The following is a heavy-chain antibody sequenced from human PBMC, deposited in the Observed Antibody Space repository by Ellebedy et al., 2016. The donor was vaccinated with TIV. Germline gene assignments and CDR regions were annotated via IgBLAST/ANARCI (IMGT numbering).Heavy chain of an antibody. CDR2: IYYSGST. Sequence: MPGGSLRLSCTVSGGSISSSSYYWGWIRQPPGKGLEWIGSIYYSGSTYYNPSLKSRVTISVDTSKNQFSLKLSSVTAADTAVYYCARGGGPKLRYFDWLWGQGTLVTVSS. V-gene: IGHV4-39*07. D-gene: IGHD3-9*01. CDR3: ARGGGPKLRYFDWL. CDR1: GGSISSSSYY. J-gene: IGHJ4*02.